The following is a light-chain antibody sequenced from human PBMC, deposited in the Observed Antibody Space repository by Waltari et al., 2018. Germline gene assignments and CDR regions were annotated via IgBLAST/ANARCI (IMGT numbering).Light chain of an antibody. V-gene: IGLV2-23*01. Sequence: QSALTQPASVSGSPGQSITISCTGTSDFPGTNYFVPWYQHRSGKAPKLIICEGTKRPSGVSDRFSGSKSGTTASLTISGLQAEDEADYYCCSYATYHVIFGGGTKVTVL. CDR1: SDFPGTNYF. CDR3: CSYATYHVI. J-gene: IGLJ2*01. CDR2: EGT.